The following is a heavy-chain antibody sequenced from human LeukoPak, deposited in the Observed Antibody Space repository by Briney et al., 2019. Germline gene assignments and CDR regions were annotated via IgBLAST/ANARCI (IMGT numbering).Heavy chain of an antibody. CDR3: ARCKDYYVSGSYYKTFDY. J-gene: IGHJ4*02. Sequence: SETLSLICTVSGDSISSSSYYWGWIRQPPGKGLEWIGSIPYSGSTYYNPSLKSRVTISVDTSKNQFSLKLSSVTAADTAVYYCARCKDYYVSGSYYKTFDYWGQGTLVTVSS. D-gene: IGHD3-10*01. V-gene: IGHV4-39*07. CDR2: IPYSGST. CDR1: GDSISSSSYY.